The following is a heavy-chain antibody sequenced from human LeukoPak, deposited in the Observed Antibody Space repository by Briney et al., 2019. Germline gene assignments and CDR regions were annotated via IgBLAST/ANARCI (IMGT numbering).Heavy chain of an antibody. CDR2: IDPSDSYT. CDR1: GYTFTNYW. CDR3: ARQYSGYDYYFDY. D-gene: IGHD5-12*01. V-gene: IGHV5-10-1*01. J-gene: IGHJ4*02. Sequence: GESLKISCKGSGYTFTNYWISWVRHLSGKRLEWMGRIDPSDSYTNYNPSFRGHITISADKSSSTAYLHWSSLKASDTAMYFCARQYSGYDYYFDYWGQGILVTVSS.